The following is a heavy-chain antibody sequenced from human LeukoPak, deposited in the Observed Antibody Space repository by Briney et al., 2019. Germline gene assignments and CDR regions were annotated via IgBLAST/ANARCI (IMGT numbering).Heavy chain of an antibody. Sequence: GASVKVSCKASGGTFSSYAISGVRQAPGQGLEWMGGIIPIFGTANYAQKFQGRVTITADESTSTAYMELSSLRSEDTAVYYCARGYYYDSSGYFLPGPYYFDYWGQGTLVTVSS. CDR3: ARGYYYDSSGYFLPGPYYFDY. D-gene: IGHD3-22*01. V-gene: IGHV1-69*13. J-gene: IGHJ4*02. CDR1: GGTFSSYA. CDR2: IIPIFGTA.